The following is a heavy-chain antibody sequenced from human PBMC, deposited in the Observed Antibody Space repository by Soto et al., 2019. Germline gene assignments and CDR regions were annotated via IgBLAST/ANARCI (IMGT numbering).Heavy chain of an antibody. D-gene: IGHD2-15*01. Sequence: ASVKVSCKASGGTFSSYTLSWVRQAPGQGLEWMGRIIPSAGIRNYAESFQGRATITADESTSTAYMELSSLRSEDTAVYYCASSVEGYCIKGTCFSYFAYWGQGTRVTVSS. V-gene: IGHV1-69*02. CDR3: ASSVEGYCIKGTCFSYFAY. J-gene: IGHJ4*02. CDR2: IIPSAGIR. CDR1: GGTFSSYT.